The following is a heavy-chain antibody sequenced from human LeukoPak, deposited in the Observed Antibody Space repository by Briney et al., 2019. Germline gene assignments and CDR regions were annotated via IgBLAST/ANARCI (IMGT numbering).Heavy chain of an antibody. CDR1: GFTFSSYW. V-gene: IGHV3-74*01. Sequence: GGSLRLSCAASGFTFSSYWMHWVRQAPGKGLVWVSRIKSDGSTNYADSVKGRFTISRDNAKNTVSLQMNSLRAEDTGVYYCARAPSEIGGYYPEYFRHWGKGTLVTVSS. D-gene: IGHD3-22*01. CDR3: ARAPSEIGGYYPEYFRH. CDR2: IKSDGST. J-gene: IGHJ1*01.